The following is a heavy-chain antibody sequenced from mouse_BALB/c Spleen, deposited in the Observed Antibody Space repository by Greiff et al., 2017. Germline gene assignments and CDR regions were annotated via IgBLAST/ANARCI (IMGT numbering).Heavy chain of an antibody. D-gene: IGHD1-1*01. J-gene: IGHJ2*01. V-gene: IGHV1-19*01. CDR2: VNPYNGGT. CDR3: ARGFYYYGSRDYFDY. Sequence: EVKLQESGPELVKPGASVKMSCKASGYTFTDYYMDWVKQSHGESFEWIGRVNPYNGGTSYNQKFKGKATLTVDKSSSTAYMELNSLTSEDSAVYYCARGFYYYGSRDYFDYWGQGTTLTVSS. CDR1: GYTFTDYY.